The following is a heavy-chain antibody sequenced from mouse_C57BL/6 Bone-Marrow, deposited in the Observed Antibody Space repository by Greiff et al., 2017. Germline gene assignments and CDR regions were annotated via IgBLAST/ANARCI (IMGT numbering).Heavy chain of an antibody. Sequence: VQLQQSGAELARPGATVKMSCKASGYTFTSYTMHWVKQRPGQGLEWIGYINPSSGYTKYNQKFKDKATLTADKSSSTAYMQLSSLTSEDSAVYDCASWDALYYAMDYWGQGTSVTVSS. CDR2: INPSSGYT. CDR3: ASWDALYYAMDY. V-gene: IGHV1-4*01. J-gene: IGHJ4*01. D-gene: IGHD4-1*01. CDR1: GYTFTSYT.